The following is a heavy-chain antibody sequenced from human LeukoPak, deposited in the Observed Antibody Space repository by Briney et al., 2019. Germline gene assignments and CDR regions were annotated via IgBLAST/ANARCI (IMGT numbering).Heavy chain of an antibody. CDR3: ARFTVPAAIIDY. J-gene: IGHJ4*02. V-gene: IGHV4-59*01. CDR1: GGSISIYY. D-gene: IGHD2-2*01. CDR2: IYYSGST. Sequence: SETLSLTCTVSGGSISIYYWSCIRQPPGKGLEWIVYIYYSGSTNYNPSLKSRVTISVATSKNQFSLKLSSVTAADTAVYYCARFTVPAAIIDYWGQGTLVTVSS.